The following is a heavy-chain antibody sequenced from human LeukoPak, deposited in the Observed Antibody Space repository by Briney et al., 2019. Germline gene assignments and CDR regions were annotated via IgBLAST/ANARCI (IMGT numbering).Heavy chain of an antibody. Sequence: ASVKVSCKASGYTFTSYAMHWVRQAPGQRLEWMGWINAGNGNTKYSQKFQGRVTITRDTSASTAYVELSSLRSEDTAVYYCARVVAVAGWVYYYYYGMDVWGQGTTVTVSS. CDR3: ARVVAVAGWVYYYYYGMDV. J-gene: IGHJ6*02. V-gene: IGHV1-3*01. CDR1: GYTFTSYA. CDR2: INAGNGNT. D-gene: IGHD6-19*01.